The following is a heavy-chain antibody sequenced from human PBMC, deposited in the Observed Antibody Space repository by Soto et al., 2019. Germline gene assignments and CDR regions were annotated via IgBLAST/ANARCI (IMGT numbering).Heavy chain of an antibody. V-gene: IGHV1-18*01. Sequence: ASVKVSCKASGYTFTCYGISWVRQAPGQGLEWMGWISAYNGNTNYAQKLQGRATMTTDTSTSTAYMELRSLRSDDTAVYYCARVGMHVQGVVVPAAIPTNWFDPWGQGTLVTVS. D-gene: IGHD2-2*01. CDR3: ARVGMHVQGVVVPAAIPTNWFDP. J-gene: IGHJ5*02. CDR2: ISAYNGNT. CDR1: GYTFTCYG.